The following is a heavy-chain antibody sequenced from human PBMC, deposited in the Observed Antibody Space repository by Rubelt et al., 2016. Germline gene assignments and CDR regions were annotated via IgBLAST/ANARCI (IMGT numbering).Heavy chain of an antibody. CDR2: INHSGST. CDR3: ARDLSGYNSY. V-gene: IGHV4-34*01. D-gene: IGHD5-24*01. J-gene: IGHJ4*02. Sequence: QVQLQQWGAGLLKPSETLSLTCAVYGGSFSGYYWSWIRQPPGKGLEWIGKINHSGSTNYNPSLKSRVTMSVDTSKNQFSLKLSSVTAADTAGYYCARDLSGYNSYWGQGTLVTVSS. CDR1: GGSFSGYY.